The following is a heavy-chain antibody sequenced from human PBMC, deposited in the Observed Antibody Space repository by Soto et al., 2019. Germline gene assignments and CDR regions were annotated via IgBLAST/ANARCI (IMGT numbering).Heavy chain of an antibody. Sequence: LLVESGGGLVKPGGSLSLSCSASGFTFSDENMSWVRQVPGKGLEWVSGISGGGSYIFYADSVQGRFSISRDNAKNSLFLKMNSLRVEDTAVYYCARYSDCHSHSCFFPPHFWGQGTTVTVS. V-gene: IGHV3-21*06. CDR1: GFTFSDEN. CDR2: ISGGGSYI. D-gene: IGHD2-15*01. J-gene: IGHJ6*02. CDR3: ARYSDCHSHSCFFPPHF.